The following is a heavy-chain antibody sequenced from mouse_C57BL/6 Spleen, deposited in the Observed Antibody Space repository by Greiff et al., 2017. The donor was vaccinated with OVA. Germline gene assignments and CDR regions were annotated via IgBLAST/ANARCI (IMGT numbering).Heavy chain of an antibody. D-gene: IGHD1-1*01. Sequence: EVQLVESGGDLVKPGGSLKLSCAASGFTFSSYGMSWVRQTPDKRLEWVATISSGGSYTYYPDSVKGRFTISRDNAKNTLYLQMSSLKSEDTAMYYCARHADYGSIDDWGQGTTLTVSS. CDR3: ARHADYGSIDD. CDR2: ISSGGSYT. J-gene: IGHJ2*01. V-gene: IGHV5-6*01. CDR1: GFTFSSYG.